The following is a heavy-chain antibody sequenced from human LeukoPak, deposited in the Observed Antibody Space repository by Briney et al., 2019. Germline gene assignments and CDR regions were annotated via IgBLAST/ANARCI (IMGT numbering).Heavy chain of an antibody. D-gene: IGHD2-15*01. CDR1: GFTVSSNY. CDR3: ARGKDLLDAFDI. Sequence: QAGGSLRLSCAASGFTVSSNYMSWVRQAPGKGLECVSVIYRGGSIYYADSVKGRFTISRDNAKNSLYLQMNSLRAEDTAVYYCARGKDLLDAFDIWGQGTMVTVSS. V-gene: IGHV3-53*01. J-gene: IGHJ3*02. CDR2: IYRGGSI.